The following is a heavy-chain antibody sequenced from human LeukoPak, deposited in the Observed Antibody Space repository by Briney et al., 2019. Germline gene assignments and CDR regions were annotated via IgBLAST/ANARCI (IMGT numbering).Heavy chain of an antibody. CDR3: ARSAGTAAAGLDY. CDR2: MYYSGST. CDR1: GGSISSYF. Sequence: PSETLSLTCTVSGGSISSYFWSWIRQPPGKGLEWIGYMYYSGSTDYNPSLKSRVTISVDTSKNQVSLKLGSVSAADTAVYYCARSAGTAAAGLDYWGQGTLVTVSS. V-gene: IGHV4-59*08. J-gene: IGHJ4*02. D-gene: IGHD6-13*01.